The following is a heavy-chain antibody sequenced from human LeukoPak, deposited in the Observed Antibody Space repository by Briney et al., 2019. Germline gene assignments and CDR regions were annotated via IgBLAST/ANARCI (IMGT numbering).Heavy chain of an antibody. CDR1: GFTFSSYG. D-gene: IGHD3-16*01. J-gene: IGHJ4*02. V-gene: IGHV3-30*02. CDR2: IRYDGSNK. CDR3: AKGGFWGYALYRAFDY. Sequence: GGSLRLSCAASGFTFSSYGMHWVRQAPGKGLEWVAFIRYDGSNKYYADSVKGRFTISRDNSKNTLYLQMNSLRAEDTAVYYCAKGGFWGYALYRAFDYWGQGTLVTVSS.